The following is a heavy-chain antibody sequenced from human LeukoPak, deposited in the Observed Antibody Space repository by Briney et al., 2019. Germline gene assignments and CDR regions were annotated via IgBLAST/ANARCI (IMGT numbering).Heavy chain of an antibody. D-gene: IGHD6-19*01. CDR2: IYSGGST. V-gene: IGHV3-53*01. CDR1: GFTVSSNY. J-gene: IGHJ4*02. Sequence: GGSLRLSCAASGFTVSSNYMSWVRQAPGKGLEWVSVIYSGGSTYYADSVKGRFTISRDNAKNSLYLQMNSLRAEDTAVYYCARVQRIAVAGTLRAPPDYWGQGTLVTVSS. CDR3: ARVQRIAVAGTLRAPPDY.